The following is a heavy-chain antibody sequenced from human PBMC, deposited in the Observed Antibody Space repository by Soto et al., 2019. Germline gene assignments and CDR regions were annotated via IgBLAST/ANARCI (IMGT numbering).Heavy chain of an antibody. J-gene: IGHJ4*02. CDR3: ARPARECSSPGCAN. Sequence: EVQLVESGGGLVQPGGSLRLSCVVSGLTFSNYWMSWVRQAPGKGLEWVANINQDGSESYYVDSVKGRFTISRDNAKNSLYLQMTSLRAEGTAVYYCARPARECSSPGCANWGQGTLVTVSS. CDR2: INQDGSES. V-gene: IGHV3-7*01. D-gene: IGHD2-2*01. CDR1: GLTFSNYW.